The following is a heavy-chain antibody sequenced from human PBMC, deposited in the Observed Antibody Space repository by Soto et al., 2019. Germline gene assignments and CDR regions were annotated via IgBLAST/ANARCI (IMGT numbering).Heavy chain of an antibody. CDR1: GGSISSGDYY. CDR3: ARVYDSSGYSHFQH. J-gene: IGHJ1*01. Sequence: QVQLQESGPGLVKPSQTLSLTCTVSGGSISSGDYYWSWIRQPPGKGLEWIGYISYRGSTHYNPSLKRRVTISEDTSKNQFSLKLSSVTAADTAVYYCARVYDSSGYSHFQHWGQGTLVTVSS. CDR2: ISYRGST. D-gene: IGHD3-22*01. V-gene: IGHV4-30-4*01.